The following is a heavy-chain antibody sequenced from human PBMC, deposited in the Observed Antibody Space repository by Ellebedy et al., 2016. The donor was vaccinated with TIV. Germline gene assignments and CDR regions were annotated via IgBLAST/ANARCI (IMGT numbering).Heavy chain of an antibody. CDR2: TYYASKWFN. V-gene: IGHV6-1*01. CDR1: GDSVSSNSAG. Sequence: SQTLSLTXXISGDSVSSNSAGWNWIRQSPLRGLDWLGRTYYASKWFNDYAVSVKSRITINLDTSNNQFSLHLNSVTPEDTAVYYCARAVWANGILGPFDTWGQGILVTVSS. CDR3: ARAVWANGILGPFDT. D-gene: IGHD3-16*01. J-gene: IGHJ4*02.